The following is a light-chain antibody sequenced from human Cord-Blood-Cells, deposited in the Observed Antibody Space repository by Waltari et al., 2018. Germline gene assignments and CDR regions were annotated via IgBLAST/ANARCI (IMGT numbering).Light chain of an antibody. Sequence: ELVLTQSPGTLSLAPGESATLSCRASQSVSSSYLAWYQQKPGQAPRLLIYGASSRATGIPDRFSGSGSGTDFTLTISRLEPEDFAVYYCQQYGSSYTFGQGTKLEIK. V-gene: IGKV3-20*01. CDR2: GAS. CDR3: QQYGSSYT. J-gene: IGKJ2*01. CDR1: QSVSSSY.